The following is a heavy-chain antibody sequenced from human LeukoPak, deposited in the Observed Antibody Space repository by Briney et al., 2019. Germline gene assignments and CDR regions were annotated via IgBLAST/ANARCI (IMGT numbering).Heavy chain of an antibody. J-gene: IGHJ6*03. CDR3: AREKGNYDDYYNYYMDV. CDR2: IKQDGSDK. Sequence: GGSLRLSCAASGFTFSNYWMNWVRQAPGKGLEWVANIKQDGSDKYYADSVKGRFTISRDNAKNSLYLQMNSLRAEDTAVYYCAREKGNYDDYYNYYMDVWGKGTTVTVSS. D-gene: IGHD4-11*01. CDR1: GFTFSNYW. V-gene: IGHV3-7*01.